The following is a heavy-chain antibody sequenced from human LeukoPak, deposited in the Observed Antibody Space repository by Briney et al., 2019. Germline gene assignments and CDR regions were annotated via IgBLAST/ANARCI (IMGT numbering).Heavy chain of an antibody. J-gene: IGHJ3*02. CDR3: AREGRYSAAGTPGAFDI. Sequence: PSETLSLTCTVSGGSISSGGYYWSWIRQHPGKGLEWIGYIYYSGSTYYNPSLKSRVTISVDTSKNQFSLKLSSVTAADTAVYYCAREGRYSAAGTPGAFDIWGQGTMVTVSS. CDR1: GGSISSGGYY. CDR2: IYYSGST. V-gene: IGHV4-31*03. D-gene: IGHD6-13*01.